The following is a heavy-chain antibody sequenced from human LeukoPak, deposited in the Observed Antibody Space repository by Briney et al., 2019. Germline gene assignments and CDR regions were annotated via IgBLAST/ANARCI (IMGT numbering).Heavy chain of an antibody. Sequence: GGSLRLSCAASGFTFSSYSMNWVRQAPGKGLEWVSSISSSSSYIYYADSVKGRFTISRDNAKNSLYLQMNSLRAEDTAVYYCAREQQLVKGDVWGQGTTVTVSS. D-gene: IGHD6-13*01. CDR3: AREQQLVKGDV. V-gene: IGHV3-21*01. CDR2: ISSSSSYI. J-gene: IGHJ6*02. CDR1: GFTFSSYS.